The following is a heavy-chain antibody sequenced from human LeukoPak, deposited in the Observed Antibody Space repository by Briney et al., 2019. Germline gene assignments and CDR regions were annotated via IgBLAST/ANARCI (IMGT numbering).Heavy chain of an antibody. V-gene: IGHV3-30*03. D-gene: IGHD2-21*01. Sequence: GGSLRLSCAASGFTFSSYSMNWVRQAPGKGLEWVAVISYDGSNKYYADSVKGRFTISRDNSKNTLYLQMNSLRAEDTAVYYCARAQAGIVDYWGQGTLVTVSS. CDR3: ARAQAGIVDY. CDR1: GFTFSSYS. CDR2: ISYDGSNK. J-gene: IGHJ4*02.